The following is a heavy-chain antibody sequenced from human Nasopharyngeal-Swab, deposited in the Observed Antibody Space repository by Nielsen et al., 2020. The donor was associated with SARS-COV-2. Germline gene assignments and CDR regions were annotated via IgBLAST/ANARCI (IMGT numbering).Heavy chain of an antibody. Sequence: GESLKISCAASEFTFSSYSMNWVRQAPGKWLEWVSSISSSSSYIYYADSVKGRFTISRDNAKNSLYLQMNSLRAEDTAVYYCARDPQRDYCGGDCSYFDYWGQGTLVTVSS. V-gene: IGHV3-21*01. CDR2: ISSSSSYI. J-gene: IGHJ4*02. D-gene: IGHD2-21*02. CDR3: ARDPQRDYCGGDCSYFDY. CDR1: EFTFSSYS.